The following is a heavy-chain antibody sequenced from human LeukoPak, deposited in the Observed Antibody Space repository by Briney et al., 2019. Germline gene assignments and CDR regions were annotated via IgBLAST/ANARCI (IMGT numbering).Heavy chain of an antibody. D-gene: IGHD1-26*01. Sequence: GGSLRLSCAASGFTFSSYWMTWVRQAPGKGLEWVANIKQDGSEKYYVDSVKGRFTISRDSAKNSLYLQMNSLRAEDTAVYYCARTRGSYALDYWGQGTLVTVSS. V-gene: IGHV3-7*01. CDR3: ARTRGSYALDY. CDR2: IKQDGSEK. J-gene: IGHJ4*02. CDR1: GFTFSSYW.